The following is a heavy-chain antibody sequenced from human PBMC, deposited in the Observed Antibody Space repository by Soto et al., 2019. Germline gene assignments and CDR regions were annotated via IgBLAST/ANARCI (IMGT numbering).Heavy chain of an antibody. Sequence: ASVKVSCKASGGTFSSYAISWVRQAPGQGLEWMGGIIPIFGTANYAQKFQGRVTITADESTSTAYMKLSSLRSEDTAVYYCARDYYDSSGYYLLNAFDIWGQGTMVTVSS. CDR2: IIPIFGTA. D-gene: IGHD3-22*01. V-gene: IGHV1-69*13. CDR1: GGTFSSYA. CDR3: ARDYYDSSGYYLLNAFDI. J-gene: IGHJ3*02.